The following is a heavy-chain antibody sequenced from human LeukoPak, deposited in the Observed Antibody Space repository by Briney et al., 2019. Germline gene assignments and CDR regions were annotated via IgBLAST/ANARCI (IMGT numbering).Heavy chain of an antibody. Sequence: SETLSLTCTVSGGSISSGSYYWSWIRQPAGKGLEWIGRIYTSGSTNYNPSLKSRVTISVDTSKNQFSLKLSSVTAADTAVYYCARTVLDSQVPYFDYWGQGTLVTVSS. D-gene: IGHD3-22*01. J-gene: IGHJ4*02. CDR3: ARTVLDSQVPYFDY. CDR1: GGSISSGSYY. V-gene: IGHV4-61*02. CDR2: IYTSGST.